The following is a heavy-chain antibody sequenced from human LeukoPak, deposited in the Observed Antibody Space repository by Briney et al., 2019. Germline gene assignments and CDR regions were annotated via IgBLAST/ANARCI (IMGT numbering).Heavy chain of an antibody. Sequence: ASVKVSCKASGGTFSSYAISWVRQAPGQGLEWMGRIIPILGIANYAQKFQGRVTITADKSTSTAYMELSSLRSEDTAVYYCARDSKPYYDILTGCLIWGQGTLVTVSS. D-gene: IGHD3-9*01. CDR1: GGTFSSYA. V-gene: IGHV1-69*04. CDR3: ARDSKPYYDILTGCLI. CDR2: IIPILGIA. J-gene: IGHJ4*02.